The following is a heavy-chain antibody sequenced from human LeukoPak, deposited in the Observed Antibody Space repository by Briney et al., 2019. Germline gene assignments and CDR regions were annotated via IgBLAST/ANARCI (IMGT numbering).Heavy chain of an antibody. J-gene: IGHJ4*02. D-gene: IGHD2/OR15-2a*01. CDR3: ARENIGMVCFDY. CDR1: GYTFTSYG. Sequence: ASVKVSCKASGYTFTSYGVSWVRQAPGQGLEWMGWISTYNGNTNYAQKFQGRVTMTTDTSTSTAYMELRSLRAEDTAVYYCARENIGMVCFDYWGQGSLVTVSS. V-gene: IGHV1-18*01. CDR2: ISTYNGNT.